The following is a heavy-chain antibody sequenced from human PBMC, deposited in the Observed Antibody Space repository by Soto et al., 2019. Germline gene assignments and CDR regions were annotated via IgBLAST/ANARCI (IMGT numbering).Heavy chain of an antibody. J-gene: IGHJ5*02. CDR1: GGSMSSCGYY. D-gene: IGHD3-10*01. CDR3: ARTAPMSGWFDP. Sequence: SETLSLTCTVSGGSMSSCGYYWSWIRQHPGKGLEWIGSIYYSGSTYYNPSLKSRVTISVDTSKNQFSLKLSSVTAADTVVYYCARTAPMSGWFDPWGQGTLVTVSS. V-gene: IGHV4-39*01. CDR2: IYYSGST.